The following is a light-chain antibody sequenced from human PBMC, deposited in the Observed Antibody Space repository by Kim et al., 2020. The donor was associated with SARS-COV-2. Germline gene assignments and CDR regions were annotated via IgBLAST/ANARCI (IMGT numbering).Light chain of an antibody. V-gene: IGKV3-20*01. J-gene: IGKJ1*01. CDR2: GAS. CDR1: QSVPSNY. CDR3: QQYGNSPRT. Sequence: SPGGRATLPCRASQSVPSNYVAWYQQKPGQAPRLLIYGASSRATGIPDRFSGSVSGTDFTLTISRLEPEDFAVYYCQQYGNSPRTFGQGTKVDIK.